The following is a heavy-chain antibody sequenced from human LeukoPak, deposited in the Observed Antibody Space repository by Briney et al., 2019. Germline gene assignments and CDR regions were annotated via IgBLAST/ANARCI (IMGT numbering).Heavy chain of an antibody. Sequence: PSETLSLTCTVSGGSISSYYWSWIRHPPGKGLEWVGYIYYSGRTNYNPPLTSRVTISLDTPKSQFSLNLSSVTAAYTAVYFCARLTNYEYVWGSYRYTGNYFQDWGQGTLVTV. CDR2: IYYSGRT. CDR1: GGSISSYY. CDR3: ARLTNYEYVWGSYRYTGNYFQD. V-gene: IGHV4-59*01. D-gene: IGHD3-16*02. J-gene: IGHJ4*02.